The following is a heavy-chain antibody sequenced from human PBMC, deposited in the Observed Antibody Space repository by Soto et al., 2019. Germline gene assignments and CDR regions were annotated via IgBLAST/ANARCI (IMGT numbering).Heavy chain of an antibody. CDR1: GFTFSNYA. J-gene: IGHJ4*02. V-gene: IGHV3-30-3*01. CDR3: ARDLGNNYGSFAY. Sequence: GGSLRLSCVASGFTFSNYAMNWVRQAPGKGLEWVAVISYDGSNKYYADSVKGRITISRDNSRNTLYLQMNNLRAEDTAMYYCARDLGNNYGSFAYWGQGALVTVSS. D-gene: IGHD4-17*01. CDR2: ISYDGSNK.